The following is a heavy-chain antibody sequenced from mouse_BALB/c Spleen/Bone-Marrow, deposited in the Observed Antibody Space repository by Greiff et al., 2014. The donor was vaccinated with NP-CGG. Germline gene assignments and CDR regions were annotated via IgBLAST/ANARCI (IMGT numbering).Heavy chain of an antibody. V-gene: IGHV1-77*01. CDR1: GYTFTDYY. CDR3: AKGGYGSSYVRYYAMDY. CDR2: IYPGSGNT. J-gene: IGHJ4*01. Sequence: VQVVESGAELARPGASVKLSCKASGYTFTDYYINWVKQRTGQGLEWIGEIYPGSGNTYYNEKFKGKATLTADKSSSTAYMQLSSLTSEDSAVYFCAKGGYGSSYVRYYAMDYWGQGTSVTVSS. D-gene: IGHD1-1*01.